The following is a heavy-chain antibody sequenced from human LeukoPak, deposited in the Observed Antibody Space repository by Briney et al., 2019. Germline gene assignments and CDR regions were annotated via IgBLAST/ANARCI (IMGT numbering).Heavy chain of an antibody. Sequence: GGSLRLSCAASGFTFSNAWMSWVRQAPGKGLEWVGRIKSKTDGGTTDYAAPVKGRFTISRDDSKNTLYLQMNSLRAEDTAVYYCARPSRRYTYYYGMDVWGQGTTVTVSS. V-gene: IGHV3-15*01. D-gene: IGHD5-18*01. CDR1: GFTFSNAW. J-gene: IGHJ6*02. CDR2: IKSKTDGGTT. CDR3: ARPSRRYTYYYGMDV.